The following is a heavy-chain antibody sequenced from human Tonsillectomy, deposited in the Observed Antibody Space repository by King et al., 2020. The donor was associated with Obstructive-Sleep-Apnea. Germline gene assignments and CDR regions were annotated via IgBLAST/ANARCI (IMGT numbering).Heavy chain of an antibody. CDR2: ISGSGGSA. Sequence: VQLVESGGGLVQPGGSLRLSCAASGFTFSSYAVSWVRQAPGKGLEGVTGISGSGGSAYYADSVKGRFTISRDNSNNTLCLQMNSLRAEDTAVFYCANSRDNYVGAFDIWGQGTMVTVSS. CDR3: ANSRDNYVGAFDI. V-gene: IGHV3-23*04. CDR1: GFTFSSYA. D-gene: IGHD3-16*01. J-gene: IGHJ3*02.